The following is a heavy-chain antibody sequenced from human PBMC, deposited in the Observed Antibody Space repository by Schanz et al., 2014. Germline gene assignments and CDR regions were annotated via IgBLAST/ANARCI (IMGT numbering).Heavy chain of an antibody. D-gene: IGHD3-22*01. J-gene: IGHJ4*02. Sequence: EVQLVESGGGLVQPGGSLRLSCAASTFTFSSYWMHWVRQAPGKGLVWVSVIYSGGSTYYADSVKGRFTISRDNSKNTLYLQMNSLRAEDTAVYFCAKSYDTSGYSGFDYWGQGTLVTVSS. V-gene: IGHV3-66*01. CDR2: IYSGGST. CDR1: TFTFSSYW. CDR3: AKSYDTSGYSGFDY.